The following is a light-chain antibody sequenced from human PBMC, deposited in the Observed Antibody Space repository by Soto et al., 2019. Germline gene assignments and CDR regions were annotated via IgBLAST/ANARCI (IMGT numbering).Light chain of an antibody. CDR3: QQYGDSPAT. CDR2: GAF. V-gene: IGKV3-20*01. CDR1: QSVSSSY. Sequence: EIVLTQSPGTLSLSPWETATLCCSASQSVSSSYLAWYQQKPGQAPRLLIYGAFNRATGIPDRFSGSGSGTDFTLTFSRLEPEDFAVYYCQQYGDSPATFGPGTKVDI. J-gene: IGKJ3*01.